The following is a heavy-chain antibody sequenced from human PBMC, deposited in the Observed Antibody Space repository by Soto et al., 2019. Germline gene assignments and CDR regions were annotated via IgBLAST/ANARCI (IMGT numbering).Heavy chain of an antibody. J-gene: IGHJ4*02. V-gene: IGHV3-74*01. D-gene: IGHD2-21*01. CDR3: YSTPPTDS. CDR1: GFTLSGYW. CDR2: IYSDGTRT. Sequence: EVQLVESGGGSVQPGGALRLSCAASGFTLSGYWMHWVRQEPGKGLMWVSRIYSDGTRTNYADSVKGRFTVSRDNAKNTLFLQMNSLKAEDTAVYNCYSTPPTDSWGQGALVTVSS.